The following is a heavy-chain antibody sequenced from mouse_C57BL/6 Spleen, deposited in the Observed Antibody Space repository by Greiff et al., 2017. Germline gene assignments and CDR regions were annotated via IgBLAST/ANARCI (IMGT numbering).Heavy chain of an antibody. Sequence: EVKLMESGPGLVKPSQSLSLTCSVTGYSITSGYYWNWIRQFPGNKLEWMGYISYDGSNNYNPSLKNRISITRDTSTNQFFLKLNSVTTEDTATYYCARDEGTVVSPYFDYWGQGTTLTVSS. CDR1: GYSITSGYY. V-gene: IGHV3-6*01. CDR3: ARDEGTVVSPYFDY. CDR2: ISYDGSN. D-gene: IGHD1-1*01. J-gene: IGHJ2*01.